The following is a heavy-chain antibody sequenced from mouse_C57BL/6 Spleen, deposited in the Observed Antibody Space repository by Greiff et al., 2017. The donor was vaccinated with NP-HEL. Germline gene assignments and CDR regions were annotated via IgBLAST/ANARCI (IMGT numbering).Heavy chain of an antibody. CDR2: IDPSDSYT. V-gene: IGHV1-50*01. D-gene: IGHD1-2*01. CDR3: GRRGYRD. J-gene: IGHJ2*01. Sequence: VQLQQPGAELVKPGASVKLSCKASGYTFTSYWMQWVKQRPGQGLEWIGEIDPSDSYTNYNQKFKGKATLTVDTSSSTAYMQLSSLTSEDSAVCYCGRRGYRDWGQGTTLTFAS. CDR1: GYTFTSYW.